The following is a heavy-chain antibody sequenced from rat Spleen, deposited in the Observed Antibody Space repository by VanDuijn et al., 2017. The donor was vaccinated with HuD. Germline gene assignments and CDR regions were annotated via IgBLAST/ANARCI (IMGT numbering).Heavy chain of an antibody. CDR3: TRGTIAATSFDY. D-gene: IGHD1-2*01. Sequence: EVQLVESGGGLVQPGRSLKLSCVASGFTFNNYWMTWIRQAPGKGLEWVASITNTGGSTYYPDSVKGRFTISRDNAKSTLDLQMNSLRSEDTATYYCTRGTIAATSFDYWGQGVMVTVSS. CDR1: GFTFNNYW. V-gene: IGHV5-31*01. J-gene: IGHJ2*01. CDR2: ITNTGGST.